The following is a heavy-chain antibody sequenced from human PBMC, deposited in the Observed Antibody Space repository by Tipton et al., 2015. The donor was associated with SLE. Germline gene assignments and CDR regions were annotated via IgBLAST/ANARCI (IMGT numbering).Heavy chain of an antibody. J-gene: IGHJ6*04. CDR2: MNPTNAHT. V-gene: IGHV1-8*01. D-gene: IGHD3-10*01. CDR3: ARRITMIRVVRMDV. Sequence: QSGPEVKKPGASVKVSCKASGYTFTSYDINWVRQATGQGLEWLGWMNPTNAHTGYAQKFQGRITMTRNTSISTAYMELSSLRSEDTAVYYCARRITMIRVVRMDVWGKGTTVTVSS. CDR1: GYTFTSYD.